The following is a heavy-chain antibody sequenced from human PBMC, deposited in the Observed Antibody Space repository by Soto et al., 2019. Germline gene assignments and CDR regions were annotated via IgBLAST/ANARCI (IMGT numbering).Heavy chain of an antibody. D-gene: IGHD2-15*01. V-gene: IGHV1-46*03. J-gene: IGHJ6*03. CDR3: ARYSALQGYCSGGSCSPYYYYYMDV. CDR1: GYTFTSYY. CDR2: INPSGGST. Sequence: ASVKVACKASGYTFTSYYMHWVRQAPGQGLEWMGIINPSGGSTSYAQKFQGRVTMTRDTSTSTVYMELSSLRSEDTAVYYCARYSALQGYCSGGSCSPYYYYYMDVWGKGTTVTVSS.